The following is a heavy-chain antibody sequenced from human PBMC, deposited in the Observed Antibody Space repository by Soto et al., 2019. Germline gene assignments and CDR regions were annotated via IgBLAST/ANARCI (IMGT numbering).Heavy chain of an antibody. D-gene: IGHD2-21*02. CDR3: ARSIVVVTAADY. Sequence: SETLSLTCTVSGGSISSYDWSWIRQPPGKGLEWIGYIYYSGSTNYNPSLKSRVTISVDTSKNQFSLKLSSMTAEDTAVYYCARSIVVVTAADYWGQGTLVTVSS. J-gene: IGHJ4*02. CDR2: IYYSGST. V-gene: IGHV4-59*01. CDR1: GGSISSYD.